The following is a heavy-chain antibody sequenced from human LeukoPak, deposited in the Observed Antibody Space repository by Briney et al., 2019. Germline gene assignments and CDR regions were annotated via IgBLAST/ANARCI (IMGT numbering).Heavy chain of an antibody. D-gene: IGHD2-2*01. CDR1: GFSFTSYW. Sequence: GESLKISCKGSGFSFTSYWIAWVRQMPGQGLECVGIIDPGDSETRYSPSFQGQVTISADKSMSTAYLQRSSLQASDTAVYYCATFPSSSSLRGDYWGQGTLVTVSS. V-gene: IGHV5-51*01. CDR3: ATFPSSSSLRGDY. J-gene: IGHJ4*02. CDR2: IDPGDSET.